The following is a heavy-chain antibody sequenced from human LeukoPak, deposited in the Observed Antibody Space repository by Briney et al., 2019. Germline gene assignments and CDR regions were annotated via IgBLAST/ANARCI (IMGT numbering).Heavy chain of an antibody. Sequence: ASVKVSCKASGYTFTSYYIHLVRQAPGQGFEWMAIINPSDGSTTNSQKFQSRVTMTRDTSTSTVYMELSGLRSEDTALYYCARIRDGYNDAYDIWGQGTMVTVSS. CDR3: ARIRDGYNDAYDI. CDR2: INPSDGST. CDR1: GYTFTSYY. D-gene: IGHD5-24*01. J-gene: IGHJ3*02. V-gene: IGHV1-46*01.